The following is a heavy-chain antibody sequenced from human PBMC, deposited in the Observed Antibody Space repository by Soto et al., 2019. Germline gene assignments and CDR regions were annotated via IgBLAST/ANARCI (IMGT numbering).Heavy chain of an antibody. CDR1: GYTFTSYG. Sequence: ASVKVSCKASGYTFTSYGISWVRQAPGQGLEWMGWISAYNGNTNYAQKLQGRVTMTTDTSTSTAYMELRSLRSDDTAVYYCARDQWNRGHNWFDPWGQGTMVTFSS. CDR3: ARDQWNRGHNWFDP. J-gene: IGHJ5*02. CDR2: ISAYNGNT. D-gene: IGHD1-1*01. V-gene: IGHV1-18*04.